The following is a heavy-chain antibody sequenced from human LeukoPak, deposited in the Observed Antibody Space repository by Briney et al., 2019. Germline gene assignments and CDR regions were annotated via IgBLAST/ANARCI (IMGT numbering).Heavy chain of an antibody. Sequence: PGRSLRLSCAASGFTFSGYGMHWVRQAPGKGLEWVAVIWYDGSNKYYADSVKGRFTISRDNSKNTLYLQMNSLRAEDTAVYYCARDAGYSSSWYFDYWGQGTLVTVSS. CDR3: ARDAGYSSSWYFDY. J-gene: IGHJ4*02. V-gene: IGHV3-33*01. D-gene: IGHD6-13*01. CDR1: GFTFSGYG. CDR2: IWYDGSNK.